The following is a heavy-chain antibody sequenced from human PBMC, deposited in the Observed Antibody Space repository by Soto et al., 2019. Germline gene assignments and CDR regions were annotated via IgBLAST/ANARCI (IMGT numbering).Heavy chain of an antibody. D-gene: IGHD6-13*01. CDR2: IYYTGST. J-gene: IGHJ3*02. CDR1: GNSISSFY. Sequence: PSETLSLTCRRSGNSISSFYWSWIRQPPGKGLEWIGYIYYTGSTTYNPSLKSRVAISVDTSNNQFSLKLRSVTAADTAVYYCARHKPAADAFDIWGQGTMVTVSS. V-gene: IGHV4-59*08. CDR3: ARHKPAADAFDI.